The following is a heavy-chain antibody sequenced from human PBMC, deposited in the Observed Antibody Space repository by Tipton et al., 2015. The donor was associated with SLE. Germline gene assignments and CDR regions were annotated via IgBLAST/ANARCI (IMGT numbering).Heavy chain of an antibody. CDR3: ARDTGYCSGGVCHTDLRGLDF. CDR2: IYNRGGT. Sequence: TLSLTCTVSGDSISRGDYYWSWIRQTPGKGLEWIGYIYNRGGTYYIPSLKSRLTISVDTSKNQVSLNLTSVTAADTAVYYCARDTGYCSGGVCHTDLRGLDFWGQGILVTVSS. D-gene: IGHD2-8*02. CDR1: GDSISRGDYY. V-gene: IGHV4-30-4*01. J-gene: IGHJ4*02.